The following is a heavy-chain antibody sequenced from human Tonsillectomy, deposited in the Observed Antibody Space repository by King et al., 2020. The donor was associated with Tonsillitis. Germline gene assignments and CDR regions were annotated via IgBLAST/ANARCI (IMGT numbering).Heavy chain of an antibody. CDR2: IYYSGST. Sequence: VQLQESGPGLVKSSETLSLTCTVSGGSISSYYWNWIRQPPGKGLEWIGYIYYSGSTNYNPSLKSRVTISVDTSKKQFSLTVSSVTAADTAVYYCARAVGENLGTWHYLDYWGQGTLVTVSS. CDR3: ARAVGENLGTWHYLDY. J-gene: IGHJ4*02. V-gene: IGHV4-59*01. D-gene: IGHD3-16*01. CDR1: GGSISSYY.